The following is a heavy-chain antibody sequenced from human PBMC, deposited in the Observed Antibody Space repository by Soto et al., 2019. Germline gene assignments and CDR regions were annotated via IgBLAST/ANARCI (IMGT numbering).Heavy chain of an antibody. J-gene: IGHJ3*02. CDR1: GGSISSGDYY. V-gene: IGHV4-30-4*01. D-gene: IGHD3-16*01. CDR3: ARLSSRMINAFDI. CDR2: IYYSGST. Sequence: QVQLQESGPGLVKPSQTLSLTCTVSGGSISSGDYYWSWIRQPPGKGLEWIGYIYYSGSTYYNPSLKSRVTISVDTSKNQFSLKLSSVTAADTAVYYSARLSSRMINAFDIWGQGTMVTVSS.